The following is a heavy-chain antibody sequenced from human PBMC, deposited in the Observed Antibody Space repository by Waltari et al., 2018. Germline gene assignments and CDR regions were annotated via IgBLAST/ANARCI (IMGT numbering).Heavy chain of an antibody. Sequence: EVQLVESGGGLVQPGGSLRLSCAASGIIFSDHYMDWVRQAPGKGLEWVIRIAHKPDNYVTRYAASVQGRFTISRDDSKNSLYLKMNSLETEDTALYYCARVGYSSGSEDYWGQGTLVTVSS. CDR2: IAHKPDNYVT. D-gene: IGHD5-12*01. J-gene: IGHJ4*02. CDR1: GIIFSDHY. CDR3: ARVGYSSGSEDY. V-gene: IGHV3-72*01.